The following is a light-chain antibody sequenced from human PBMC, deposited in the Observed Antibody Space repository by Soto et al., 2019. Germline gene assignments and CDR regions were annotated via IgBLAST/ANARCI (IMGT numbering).Light chain of an antibody. CDR3: QQYGSSSWT. CDR1: QSVSSSF. CDR2: GAS. J-gene: IGKJ1*01. Sequence: EIVLTQSPGTLSLSPGERATLSCRASQSVSSSFLAWYQQKPGQAPRLLIYGASTRATGIPARFSGSGSGTEFTLTISRLEPEDFAVYYYQQYGSSSWTFGQGTKVDIK. V-gene: IGKV3-20*01.